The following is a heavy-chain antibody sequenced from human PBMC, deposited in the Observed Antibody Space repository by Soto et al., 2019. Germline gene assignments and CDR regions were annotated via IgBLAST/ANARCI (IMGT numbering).Heavy chain of an antibody. CDR2: IYSGGST. CDR3: ARDSRSALVY. D-gene: IGHD2-21*01. J-gene: IGHJ4*02. CDR1: GFTVSSNY. Sequence: PGGSLRLSCAASGFTVSSNYMSWVRQAPGKGLEWVSVIYSGGSTYYADSVKGRFTISRDNSKNTLHLQMNSLRAEGTAVYYCARDSRSALVYWGPGPLVTISS. V-gene: IGHV3-53*01.